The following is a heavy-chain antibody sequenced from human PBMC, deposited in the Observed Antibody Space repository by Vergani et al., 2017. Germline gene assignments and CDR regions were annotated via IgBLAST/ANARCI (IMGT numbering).Heavy chain of an antibody. CDR1: GGSISSYY. CDR2: IYYSGST. V-gene: IGHV4-59*01. D-gene: IGHD6-13*01. Sequence: QVQLQESGPGLVKPSETLSLTCTVSGGSISSYYWSWIRQPPGKGLEWIGYIYYSGSTNYNPSLKSRVTISVDTSKNQFSLKLSSVTAADTAVYYCAGEGAGYSSSWYHGGFDPWGQGTLVTVSS. CDR3: AGEGAGYSSSWYHGGFDP. J-gene: IGHJ5*02.